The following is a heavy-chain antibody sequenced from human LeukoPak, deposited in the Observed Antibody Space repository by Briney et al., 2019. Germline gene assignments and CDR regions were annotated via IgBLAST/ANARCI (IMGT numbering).Heavy chain of an antibody. V-gene: IGHV4-39*01. CDR3: ARHVRYDSPYFDY. CDR2: IYYSGST. D-gene: IGHD3-22*01. CDR1: GGSISSSSYY. Sequence: SETLSLTCTVSGGSISSSSYYWGWIRQPPGKGLEWIGSIYYSGSTYYNPSLKSRVTISVDTSKNQFSLKLSSVTAADTAVYYCARHVRYDSPYFDYWGQGTLVTVSS. J-gene: IGHJ4*02.